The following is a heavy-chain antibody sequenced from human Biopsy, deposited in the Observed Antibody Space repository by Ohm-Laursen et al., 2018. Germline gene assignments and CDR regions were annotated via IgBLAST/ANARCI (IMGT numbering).Heavy chain of an antibody. CDR2: INHSGRT. CDR1: GESFNGYY. V-gene: IGHV4-34*01. CDR3: AKQGIRGYYEY. J-gene: IGHJ4*02. D-gene: IGHD3-22*01. Sequence: SQTLSLTCAVYGESFNGYYWSWIRQTPGKGLEWIGEINHSGRTNYNPSLKSRVTISVDTSKNQFSLKVSSVTAADTAVYYCAKQGIRGYYEYWGQGSLVTVSS.